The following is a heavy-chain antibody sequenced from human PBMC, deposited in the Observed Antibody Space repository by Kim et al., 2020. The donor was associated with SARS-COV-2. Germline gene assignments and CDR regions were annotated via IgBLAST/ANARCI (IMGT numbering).Heavy chain of an antibody. V-gene: IGHV3-23*01. CDR2: IGGAGGT. D-gene: IGHD4-17*01. J-gene: IGHJ4*02. Sequence: GGSLRLSCAASGFTFSSYAMNWVRQAPGKGLEWVSIIGGAGGTNYADSVKGRFTISRDNSKSTLYLQMNSLRGEDTAVYYCARGALRPGFDYWGQGTLVT. CDR1: GFTFSSYA. CDR3: ARGALRPGFDY.